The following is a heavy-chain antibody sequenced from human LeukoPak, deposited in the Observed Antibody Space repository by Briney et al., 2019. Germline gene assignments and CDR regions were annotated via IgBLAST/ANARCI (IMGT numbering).Heavy chain of an antibody. J-gene: IGHJ4*02. CDR1: GYTLTELS. V-gene: IGHV1-24*01. CDR3: VTAGAYSSSWSPFDY. D-gene: IGHD6-13*01. CDR2: FEPEDGET. Sequence: ASVKVSCKVSGYTLTELSMHWVRQAPGKGLEWMGGFEPEDGETIYAQKFQGRVTMTEDTSTDTAYMELSSLRSEDTAVYYCVTAGAYSSSWSPFDYWGQGTLVTVSS.